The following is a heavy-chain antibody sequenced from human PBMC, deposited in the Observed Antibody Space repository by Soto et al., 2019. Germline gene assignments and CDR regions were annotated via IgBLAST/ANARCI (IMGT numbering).Heavy chain of an antibody. V-gene: IGHV4-59*11. D-gene: IGHD3-10*01. J-gene: IGHJ4*02. CDR2: IDYVGST. CDR3: VRQRGNYFDF. CDR1: GDSISSRY. Sequence: ASETLSLTCIVSGDSISSRYWSWIRQPPGKGLEWIGYIDYVGSTNYAPSLQSRVTMSVDTSKNQVSLKLRYVTAADTAVYYCVRQRGNYFDFWGQGTLVTVSS.